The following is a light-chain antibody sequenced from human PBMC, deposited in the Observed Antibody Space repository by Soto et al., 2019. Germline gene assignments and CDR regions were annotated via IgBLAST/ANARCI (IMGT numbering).Light chain of an antibody. CDR3: QQYSTFWT. J-gene: IGKJ1*01. CDR2: DVS. CDR1: QGISAS. V-gene: IGKV1-5*01. Sequence: DIQMTQSPSTLSASVGDRVTVTCRASQGISASLAWFQQRPGKAPKLLIYDVSSLESGVPSRFSGSGSGTEFTLTISSLQPDDFATYHCQQYSTFWTFDQGTKVEI.